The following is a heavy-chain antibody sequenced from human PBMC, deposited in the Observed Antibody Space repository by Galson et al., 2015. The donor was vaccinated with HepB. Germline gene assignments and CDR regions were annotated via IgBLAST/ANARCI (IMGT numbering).Heavy chain of an antibody. J-gene: IGHJ5*02. D-gene: IGHD3-9*01. CDR1: GFTFTSYA. CDR2: VSYDGRNK. Sequence: SLRLSCAASGFTFTSYAMHWVRQTPGKGLEWVAAVSYDGRNKYYADSVKGRFTISRDNSKNTLYLRMNSLRAGDTAVYYCAKDQEGRGGLLRYFDWLNWFDPWGQGTLVTVSS. CDR3: AKDQEGRGGLLRYFDWLNWFDP. V-gene: IGHV3-30*04.